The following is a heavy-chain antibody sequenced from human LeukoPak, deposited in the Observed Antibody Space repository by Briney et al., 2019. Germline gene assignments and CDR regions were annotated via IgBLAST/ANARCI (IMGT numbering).Heavy chain of an antibody. D-gene: IGHD5-18*01. CDR2: ISAYNGNT. CDR3: ARAPRGYSYGLNWFDP. CDR1: GYTFTSYG. Sequence: ASVKVSCKASGYTFTSYGISWVRQAPGQGLEWMGWISAYNGNTNYAQKLQGRVTMTTDTSTSTAYMELRSLRSDDTAVYYCARAPRGYSYGLNWFDPWGQGTLVTVSS. J-gene: IGHJ5*02. V-gene: IGHV1-18*01.